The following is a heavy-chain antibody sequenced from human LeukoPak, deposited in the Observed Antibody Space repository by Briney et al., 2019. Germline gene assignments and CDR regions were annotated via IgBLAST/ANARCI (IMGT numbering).Heavy chain of an antibody. V-gene: IGHV3-49*04. CDR1: GFTFGDYA. CDR2: IRSKAHGGTT. Sequence: GGSLRLSCTASGFTFGDYAMSWVRQAPGKGLDWVGFIRSKAHGGTTEYAASVKGRFTISRDDSKSIAYLQMNSLKTEDTAVYYCTRDHRYSSSWYGEPYDYWGQGTLVTVSS. D-gene: IGHD6-13*01. J-gene: IGHJ4*02. CDR3: TRDHRYSSSWYGEPYDY.